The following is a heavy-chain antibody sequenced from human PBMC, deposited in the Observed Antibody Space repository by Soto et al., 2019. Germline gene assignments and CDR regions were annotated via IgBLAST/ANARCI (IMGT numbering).Heavy chain of an antibody. CDR1: GFTFSNYG. CDR2: IWYNGSNI. J-gene: IGHJ4*02. Sequence: GGSLRLSCVTSGFTFSNYGMHWVRQAPGKGLEWVAVIWYNGSNIDYADSVKGRFTISRDNAKNSLFLQMNSLRAEDTAVYYCARGSDFRSGLSDYWGQGTLVTVSS. CDR3: ARGSDFRSGLSDY. D-gene: IGHD3-3*01. V-gene: IGHV3-33*01.